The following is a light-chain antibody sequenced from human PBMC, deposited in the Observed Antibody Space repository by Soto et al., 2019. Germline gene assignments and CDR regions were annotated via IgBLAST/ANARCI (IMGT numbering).Light chain of an antibody. V-gene: IGKV3-20*01. J-gene: IGKJ5*01. CDR3: QHYGSSPPAIT. CDR2: DAS. CDR1: QSIASRY. Sequence: EIVLTQSPGTLSLSPGERATLSCRASQSIASRYLAWYQHKPGRAHRLLIYDASSRATGIPDRFSGSGSGTDFTLTISRLEPEDFAVFYCQHYGSSPPAITFGQGTRLEIK.